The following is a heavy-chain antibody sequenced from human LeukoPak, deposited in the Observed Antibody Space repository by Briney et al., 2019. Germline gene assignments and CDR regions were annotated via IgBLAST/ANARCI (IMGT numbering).Heavy chain of an antibody. Sequence: SETLSLTCTVSGGSISSYYWSWIRQPPGKGLEWIGYIYYSGSTNYNPSLKSRVTISVDTSKNQFSLKLSSVTAADTAVYYCVGPLYCSGGSCLQHWGQGTLVTVSS. CDR1: GGSISSYY. V-gene: IGHV4-59*01. CDR3: VGPLYCSGGSCLQH. CDR2: IYYSGST. J-gene: IGHJ1*01. D-gene: IGHD2-15*01.